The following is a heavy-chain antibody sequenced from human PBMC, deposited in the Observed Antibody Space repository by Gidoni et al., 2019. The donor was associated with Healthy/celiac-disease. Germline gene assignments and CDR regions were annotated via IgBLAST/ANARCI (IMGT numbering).Heavy chain of an antibody. Sequence: QLQLQESGPGLVKPSETLSLTCTLSGGSISSSSYYWGWIRQPPGKGLEWIGSIYYSGSTYYNPSLKSRVTISVDTSKNQFSLKLSSVTAAETAVYYCARTYSSGWTPIGYWYFDLWGRGTLVTVSS. D-gene: IGHD6-19*01. CDR3: ARTYSSGWTPIGYWYFDL. J-gene: IGHJ2*01. CDR1: GGSISSSSYY. CDR2: IYYSGST. V-gene: IGHV4-39*01.